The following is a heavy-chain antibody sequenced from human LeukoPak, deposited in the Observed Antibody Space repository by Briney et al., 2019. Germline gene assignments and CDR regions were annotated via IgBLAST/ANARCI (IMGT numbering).Heavy chain of an antibody. CDR2: INPDSGGT. Sequence: ASVKVSCKASRFTFTADYMHWVRPAPGQGLEWMGRINPDSGGTDYAQKFQGRVTMTRDTSITTTYMDLSRLRSDDTAVYYCARLGENGLLTGYFYPWGQGTLVTVSS. J-gene: IGHJ5*02. CDR3: ARLGENGLLTGYFYP. V-gene: IGHV1-2*02. CDR1: RFTFTADY. D-gene: IGHD3-9*01.